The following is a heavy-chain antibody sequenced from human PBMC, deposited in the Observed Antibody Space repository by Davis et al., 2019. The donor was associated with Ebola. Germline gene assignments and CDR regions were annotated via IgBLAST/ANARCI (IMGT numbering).Heavy chain of an antibody. CDR2: IYDSGSP. J-gene: IGHJ6*02. CDR1: GGSIDSSDYY. D-gene: IGHD2-8*02. CDR3: ARTVSLVDFAMDV. V-gene: IGHV4-39*01. Sequence: MPSETLSLTCTISGGSIDSSDYYWGWIRQPPGKGLEWIGKIYDSGSPYYNPSPKSRVTISVDTSKNQFSLRLSSVTAADTAVYYCARTVSLVDFAMDVWGQGTTVTVSS.